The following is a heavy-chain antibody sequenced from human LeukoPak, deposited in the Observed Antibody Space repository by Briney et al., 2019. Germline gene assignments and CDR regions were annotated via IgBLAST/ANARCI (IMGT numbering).Heavy chain of an antibody. D-gene: IGHD5-12*01. CDR2: MNPNSGNT. V-gene: IGHV1-8*01. J-gene: IGHJ4*02. CDR1: GYTFTSYD. Sequence: GASVKVSCTASGYTFTSYDINWVRQATGQGLEWMGWMNPNSGNTGYAQKFQGRVTMTRDTSISTAYMELSRLRSDDTAVYYCARVRVVATIRGPVFDYWGQGTLVTVSS. CDR3: ARVRVVATIRGPVFDY.